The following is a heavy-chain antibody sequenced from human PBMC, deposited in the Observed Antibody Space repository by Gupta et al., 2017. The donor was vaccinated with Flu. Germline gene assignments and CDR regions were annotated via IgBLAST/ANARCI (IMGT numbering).Heavy chain of an antibody. CDR1: GFTFSTYP. CDR3: GRDFAWAFDS. CDR2: IRDIATIV. J-gene: IGHJ4*02. V-gene: IGHV3-48*02. D-gene: IGHD3-9*01. Sequence: VQLVESGGGLVQPGGSLRLSCIASGFTFSTYPLNWVRQAPGKGLEWVAHIRDIATIVNYADSVKGRFTISRDNAKDSLYLEMNSLREEDTAIYYCGRDFAWAFDSWGQGTVVTVSS.